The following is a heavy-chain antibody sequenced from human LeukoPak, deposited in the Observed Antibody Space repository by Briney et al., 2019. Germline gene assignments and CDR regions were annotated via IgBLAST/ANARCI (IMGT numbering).Heavy chain of an antibody. CDR1: GFTFSSYA. CDR3: ARDRVDVVVPAASCWFDP. Sequence: GGSLRLSCAASGFTFSSYAMHWVRQAPGKGLEWVAVISYDGSNKYYADSVKGRFTISRDNSKNTLYLQMNSLRAEDTAVYYCARDRVDVVVPAASCWFDPWGQGTLVTVSS. D-gene: IGHD2-2*01. V-gene: IGHV3-30-3*01. J-gene: IGHJ5*02. CDR2: ISYDGSNK.